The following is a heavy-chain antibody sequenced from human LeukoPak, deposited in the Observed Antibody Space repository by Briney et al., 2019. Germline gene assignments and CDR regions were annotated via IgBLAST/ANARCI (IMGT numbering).Heavy chain of an antibody. V-gene: IGHV4-39*01. CDR2: IYYSGST. Sequence: PSETLSLTCTVSGGSISSSSYYWGWIRQPPGKGLEWIGSIYYSGSTYYNPSLKSRVTISVDTSKNQFSLKLSSVTAADTAVYYCARPITIFGGLERAFDIWGQGTMVTVSS. CDR3: ARPITIFGGLERAFDI. CDR1: GGSISSSSYY. D-gene: IGHD3-3*01. J-gene: IGHJ3*02.